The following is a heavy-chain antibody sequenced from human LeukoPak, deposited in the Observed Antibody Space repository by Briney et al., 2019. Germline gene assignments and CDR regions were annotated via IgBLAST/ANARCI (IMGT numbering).Heavy chain of an antibody. D-gene: IGHD3-9*01. J-gene: IGHJ6*03. CDR1: GYTFTSYG. Sequence: ASVKVSCKASGYTFTSYGISWVRQAPGQGLEWMGWISAYNGNTNYAQKLQGRVTMTTDTSTSTAYMELRSLRSDDTAVYYCARVGYYDILTGYYGGGYYYYYVDVWGKGTTVTVSS. CDR3: ARVGYYDILTGYYGGGYYYYYVDV. CDR2: ISAYNGNT. V-gene: IGHV1-18*01.